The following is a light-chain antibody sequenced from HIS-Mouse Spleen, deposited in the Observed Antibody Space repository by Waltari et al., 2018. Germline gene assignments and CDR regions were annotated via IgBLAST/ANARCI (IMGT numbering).Light chain of an antibody. J-gene: IGLJ3*02. CDR1: SSDVGSYNL. CDR3: CSYAGSSTLV. Sequence: QSALTQPASVSGSPGQSITISCTGTSSDVGSYNLVSWYQQHPDKAPKLMIYEGSKRPSGVSNRFSDSKAGNTASLTISGLQAEDEADYYCCSYAGSSTLVFGGGTKLTVL. CDR2: EGS. V-gene: IGLV2-23*01.